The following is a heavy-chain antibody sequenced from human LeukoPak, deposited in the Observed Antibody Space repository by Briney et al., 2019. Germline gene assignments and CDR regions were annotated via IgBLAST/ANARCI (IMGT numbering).Heavy chain of an antibody. Sequence: ASVKVSCKASGYTFTGYYMHWVREAPGQGLEWMGWINPNSGGTNYAQKFQGRVTMTRDTSISTAYMELSRLGSDDTAVYYCARDPSSSYPLDYWGQGTLVTVSS. CDR3: ARDPSSSYPLDY. CDR1: GYTFTGYY. D-gene: IGHD6-6*01. J-gene: IGHJ4*02. V-gene: IGHV1-2*02. CDR2: INPNSGGT.